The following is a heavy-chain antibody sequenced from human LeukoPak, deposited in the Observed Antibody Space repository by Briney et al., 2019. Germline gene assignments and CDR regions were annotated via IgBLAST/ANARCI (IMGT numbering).Heavy chain of an antibody. CDR1: GFTFSSYS. J-gene: IGHJ4*02. V-gene: IGHV3-21*01. D-gene: IGHD6-13*01. CDR2: ISSSSSYI. CDR3: ARELYSSSWAPDY. Sequence: GGSLRLSCAASGFTFSSYSMNWVRQAPGKGLEWVSSISSSSSYIYYADSVKGRFTISRDNAKNSLYLQMNSLRAEDTAVYYCARELYSSSWAPDYWGQGTLVIVSS.